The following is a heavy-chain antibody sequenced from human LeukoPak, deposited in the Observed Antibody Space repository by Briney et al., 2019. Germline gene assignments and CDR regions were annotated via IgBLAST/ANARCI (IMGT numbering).Heavy chain of an antibody. CDR3: ATSRTGRVVAISGSYFDY. V-gene: IGHV1-24*01. Sequence: GDSGTVSSQLSGYTLPDLSMYCVRPAPGNGLEWMGGIDPEDDEMIYAQKFRGRVSVTEDTMTNTAYMELSSLTSEDTAMYYCATSRTGRVVAISGSYFDYWGQGTLVTVSS. J-gene: IGHJ4*02. CDR2: IDPEDDEM. CDR1: GYTLPDLS. D-gene: IGHD3-22*01.